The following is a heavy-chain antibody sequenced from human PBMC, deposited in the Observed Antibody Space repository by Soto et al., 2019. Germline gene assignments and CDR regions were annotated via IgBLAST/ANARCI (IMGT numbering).Heavy chain of an antibody. CDR1: GFIFSSYA. J-gene: IGHJ3*02. Sequence: GGSLRLSCAASGFIFSSYAMTWVRQAPGKGLEWVSSISGSGGTAYYADSVKGRFTISRDNSRNTLDLQINSLRVEDTAVYYCTTVTLEGGDYGPTGAFDIWGQGTMVTVSS. D-gene: IGHD4-17*01. CDR2: ISGSGGTA. V-gene: IGHV3-23*01. CDR3: TTVTLEGGDYGPTGAFDI.